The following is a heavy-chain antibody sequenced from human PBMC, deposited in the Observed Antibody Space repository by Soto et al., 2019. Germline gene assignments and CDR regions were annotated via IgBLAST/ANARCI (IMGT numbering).Heavy chain of an antibody. CDR3: VREIAIRL. D-gene: IGHD2-21*01. V-gene: IGHV3-7*01. CDR2: INKDGSEK. Sequence: EVQVVESGGGLVQPGGSLRLSCAASGFTFTSYWMTWVRQAPGRGLEWVANINKDGSEKSYVDSVKGRFTISRDNAKSSLYLQMNSLRADDTAVYYCVREIAIRLRGKGTTVIVSS. J-gene: IGHJ6*04. CDR1: GFTFTSYW.